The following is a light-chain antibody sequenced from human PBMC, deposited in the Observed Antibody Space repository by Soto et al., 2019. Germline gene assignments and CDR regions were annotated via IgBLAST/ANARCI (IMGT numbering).Light chain of an antibody. Sequence: QPALTQPASVSGSAGRSITISCTRTSGDIGSYNRVSWYQQHPGKAPKLMIFEVSNRPSGVSNRFSGSKSGNTASLTISGLQAEDEADYYCISYTGSSTYVFGTGTKVTVL. V-gene: IGLV2-14*01. CDR3: ISYTGSSTYV. CDR1: SGDIGSYNR. CDR2: EVS. J-gene: IGLJ1*01.